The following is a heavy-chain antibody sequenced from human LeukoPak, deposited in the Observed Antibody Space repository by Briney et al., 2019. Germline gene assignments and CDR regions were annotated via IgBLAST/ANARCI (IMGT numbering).Heavy chain of an antibody. V-gene: IGHV4-59*12. CDR1: GGSINNYY. CDR3: ASERYGDGY. D-gene: IGHD4-17*01. Sequence: SETLSLTCTISGGSINNYYWSWLRQPPGKGLEWIGYIYYGGSTNYNPSLKSRLTISVDTSKNQISLKLNSVTASDTAVYYCASERYGDGYWGQGTLVTVSS. CDR2: IYYGGST. J-gene: IGHJ4*02.